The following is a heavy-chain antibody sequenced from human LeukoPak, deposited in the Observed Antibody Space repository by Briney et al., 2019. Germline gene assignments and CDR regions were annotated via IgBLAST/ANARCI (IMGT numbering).Heavy chain of an antibody. CDR2: INHSGST. CDR3: ATGRDPYKTRH. D-gene: IGHD5-24*01. J-gene: IGHJ4*02. V-gene: IGHV4-34*08. Sequence: PSETLSLTCAVYGLTFSGYYWSWIRQPPGKGLEWIGEINHSGSTNYNPSPKSRVTISVDTSKNQFSLKLSAVTAADTAVYYGATGRDPYKTRHWGQGTLVTVSS. CDR1: GLTFSGYY.